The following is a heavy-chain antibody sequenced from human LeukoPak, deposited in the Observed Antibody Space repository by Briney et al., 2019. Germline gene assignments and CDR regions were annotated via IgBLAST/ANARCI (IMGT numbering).Heavy chain of an antibody. CDR1: GFTFGSYW. CDR3: AREFGKVTGTRYFDY. J-gene: IGHJ4*02. V-gene: IGHV3-7*01. CDR2: IKQDGSEK. Sequence: GGSLRLSCAASGFTFGSYWMSWVRQAPGKGLEWVANIKQDGSEKYYVDSVKGRFTISRDNAKNSLYLQMNSLRAEDTAVYYCAREFGKVTGTRYFDYWGQGTLVTVSS. D-gene: IGHD2-2*01.